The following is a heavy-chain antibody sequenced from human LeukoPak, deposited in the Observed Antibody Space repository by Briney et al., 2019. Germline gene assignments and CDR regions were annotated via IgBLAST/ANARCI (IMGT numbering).Heavy chain of an antibody. J-gene: IGHJ4*02. CDR2: ISSSSSYI. CDR1: GFTFSSYS. D-gene: IGHD1-1*01. CDR3: ARDRQLERRTFDY. V-gene: IGHV3-21*01. Sequence: PGESLKISCAASGFTFSSYSMNWVRQAPGKGLEWVSSISSSSSYIYYADSVKGRFTISRDNAKNSLYLQMNSLRAEDTAVYYCARDRQLERRTFDYWGQGTLVTVSS.